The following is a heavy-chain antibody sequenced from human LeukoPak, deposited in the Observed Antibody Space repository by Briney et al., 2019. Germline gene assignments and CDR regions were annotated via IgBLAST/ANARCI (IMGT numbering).Heavy chain of an antibody. CDR1: GYTFTSYG. CDR3: ARVLGGSIAAAVFDY. D-gene: IGHD6-13*01. Sequence: GASVKVSCKASGYTFTSYGISWVRQAPGQGLEWMGWISAYNGNTNYAQKLQGRVTMTTDTSTSTAYMELRSLRSDDTAVYYCARVLGGSIAAAVFDYWGQGTLVTVSS. V-gene: IGHV1-18*01. J-gene: IGHJ4*02. CDR2: ISAYNGNT.